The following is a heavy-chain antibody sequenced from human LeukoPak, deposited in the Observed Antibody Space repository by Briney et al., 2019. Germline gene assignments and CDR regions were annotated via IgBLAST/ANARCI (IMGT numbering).Heavy chain of an antibody. CDR2: INHSGGT. CDR3: ARRPTFGVAIRYFDF. J-gene: IGHJ4*02. CDR1: GGSFSGHY. D-gene: IGHD3-3*01. V-gene: IGHV4-34*01. Sequence: PSETLSLTCAVYGGSFSGHYWSWIRQPPGKGLEWIGEINHSGGTNYNPSLKSRVTVSVDTSNNQFSLKLNSVTAADTAVYYCARRPTFGVAIRYFDFWGQGTPVTVSS.